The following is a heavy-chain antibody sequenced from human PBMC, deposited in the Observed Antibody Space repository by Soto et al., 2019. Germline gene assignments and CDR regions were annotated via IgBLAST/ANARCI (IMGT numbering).Heavy chain of an antibody. V-gene: IGHV3-23*01. J-gene: IGHJ5*02. CDR1: GFTFRNYA. CDR3: AKDAISGDGIWLMDS. D-gene: IGHD4-17*01. CDR2: PLRSGSSA. Sequence: GGSLRPSCAASGFTFRNYAMTWARQAPGKGLEWVSSPLRSGSSAYYADSVRGRFTISSDTSANSLYLQMDNLRAEDTAIYYCAKDAISGDGIWLMDSWGQGTVVTVSS.